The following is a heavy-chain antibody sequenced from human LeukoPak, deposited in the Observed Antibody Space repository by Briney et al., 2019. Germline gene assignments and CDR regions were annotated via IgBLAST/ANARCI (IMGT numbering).Heavy chain of an antibody. CDR2: ISGSGGST. D-gene: IGHD3-10*01. Sequence: RGSLRLSCAASGFTFSSYAMSWVRQAPGKGLEWVSAISGSGGSTYYADSVKGRFTISRDNSKNTLYLQMNSLRAEDTAVYYCAKGRTIWVRGVLDYWGQGNLVTVSS. CDR3: AKGRTIWVRGVLDY. CDR1: GFTFSSYA. J-gene: IGHJ4*02. V-gene: IGHV3-23*01.